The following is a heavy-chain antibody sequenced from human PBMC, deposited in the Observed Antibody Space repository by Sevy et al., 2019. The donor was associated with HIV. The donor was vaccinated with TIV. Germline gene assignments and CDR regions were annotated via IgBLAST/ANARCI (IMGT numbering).Heavy chain of an antibody. J-gene: IGHJ6*02. CDR2: ISWHSGNI. CDR3: AKDIGPSNYDYVWRTYYFYGMDV. V-gene: IGHV3-9*03. D-gene: IGHD3-16*01. Sequence: GGSLRLSCAASGFTFDDYAMHWVRQRPGKGLEWVSGISWHSGNIDYADSVKGRFTISRDNAKNSLYLQMNSLRAEDMALYYCAKDIGPSNYDYVWRTYYFYGMDVWGQGTTVTVSS. CDR1: GFTFDDYA.